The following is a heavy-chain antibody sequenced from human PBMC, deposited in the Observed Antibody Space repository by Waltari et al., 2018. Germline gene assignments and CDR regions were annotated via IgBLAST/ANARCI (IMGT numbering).Heavy chain of an antibody. Sequence: EVQLLESGGAFVRPGGSLSLSCAASGFNFRNYAMTWVRQAPGKGLGWVESIKLSGVKTVDAYSVKGRSNIARDNSKNTLSIQLDSLRLDDTAVYCCARVNRESLIRGATIDSWGQGTRVTVSS. J-gene: IGHJ4*02. D-gene: IGHD3-10*01. CDR2: IKLSGVKT. V-gene: IGHV3-23*01. CDR1: GFNFRNYA. CDR3: ARVNRESLIRGATIDS.